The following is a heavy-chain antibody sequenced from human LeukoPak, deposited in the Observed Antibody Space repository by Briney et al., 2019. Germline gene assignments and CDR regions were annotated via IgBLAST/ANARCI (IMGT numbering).Heavy chain of an antibody. CDR2: IYHSGST. J-gene: IGHJ4*02. CDR1: GGFISGYY. CDR3: ARRLARRGYGDYCDY. D-gene: IGHD4-17*01. V-gene: IGHV4-59*08. Sequence: PSETLSLTCTVSGGFISGYYWSWIRQPPGKGLEWIGYIYHSGSTNYNPSLKSRVTISVDTSKNQFSLKLSSVTAADTAVYYCARRLARRGYGDYCDYWGQGTLVTVSS.